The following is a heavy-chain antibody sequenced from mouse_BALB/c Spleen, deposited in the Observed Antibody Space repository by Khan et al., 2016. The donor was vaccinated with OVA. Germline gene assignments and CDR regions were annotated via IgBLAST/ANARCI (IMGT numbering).Heavy chain of an antibody. V-gene: IGHV9-1*02. CDR2: INTYTGEP. CDR3: ARGASYWYFDV. CDR1: GYTFTNYG. J-gene: IGHJ1*01. Sequence: QIQLVQSGPELKKPGETVKISCKASGYTFTNYGMNWVKQAPGKGLKWMGWINTYTGEPTYTDDFKGRFAFSLETSASHAYFKINNLQNEDIATYFWARGASYWYFDVWGAGTTVTVSS.